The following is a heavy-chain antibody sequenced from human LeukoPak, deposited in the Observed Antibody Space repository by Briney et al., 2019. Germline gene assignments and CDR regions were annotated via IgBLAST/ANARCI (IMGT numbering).Heavy chain of an antibody. CDR2: ISSSSSYI. CDR1: GFTVSSYS. Sequence: GGSLRLSCAASGFTVSSYSMNWVRQAPGKGLEWVSSISSSSSYIYYADSVKGRFTISRDNAKNSLYLQMNSLRAEDTAVYYCARDGGYSSGWYDYYYYYYMDVWGKGTTVTVSS. J-gene: IGHJ6*03. V-gene: IGHV3-21*01. D-gene: IGHD6-19*01. CDR3: ARDGGYSSGWYDYYYYYYMDV.